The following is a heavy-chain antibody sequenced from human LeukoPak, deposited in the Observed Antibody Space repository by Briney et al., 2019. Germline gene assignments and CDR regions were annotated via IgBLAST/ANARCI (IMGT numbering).Heavy chain of an antibody. CDR1: GFTVSSNY. D-gene: IGHD2-8*01. Sequence: KSGGSLRLSCAASGFTVSSNYMSWVRQAPGKGLEWVGRIKSKTDGGTTDYAAPVKGRFTISRDDSKNTLYLQMNSLKTEDTAVYYCTTRHPPVGYCTNGVCYSLDYWGQGTLVTVSS. CDR2: IKSKTDGGTT. J-gene: IGHJ4*02. CDR3: TTRHPPVGYCTNGVCYSLDY. V-gene: IGHV3-15*01.